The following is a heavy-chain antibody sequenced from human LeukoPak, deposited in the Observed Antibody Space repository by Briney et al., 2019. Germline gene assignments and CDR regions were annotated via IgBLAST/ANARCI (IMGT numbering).Heavy chain of an antibody. CDR1: GFTFSSYW. Sequence: GGSLRLSCAASGFTFSSYWMRWVRQAPGKGLEGVDNIKQDGSEKYYVDSLKGRFTISRDNAKNSLYLQMNSLSAEDTAVYYCARERMVRGVINYYYGMDVWGKGTTVTVSS. CDR2: IKQDGSEK. CDR3: ARERMVRGVINYYYGMDV. D-gene: IGHD3-10*01. J-gene: IGHJ6*04. V-gene: IGHV3-7*03.